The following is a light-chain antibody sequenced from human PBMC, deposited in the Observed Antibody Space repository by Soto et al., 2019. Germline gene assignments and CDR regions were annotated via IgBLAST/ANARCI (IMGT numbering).Light chain of an antibody. CDR3: QQLDNWPPRWP. CDR1: QTIVTN. Sequence: IVMTQAPATLSLAPWETATLSCRASQTIVTNLAWYQQKPGQPPRLLFFGASISATGVPVRFSGSGSRSEFTLTIISLKSEDFAVYYCQQLDNWPPRWPFGQGTKVEVK. V-gene: IGKV3-15*01. J-gene: IGKJ1*01. CDR2: GAS.